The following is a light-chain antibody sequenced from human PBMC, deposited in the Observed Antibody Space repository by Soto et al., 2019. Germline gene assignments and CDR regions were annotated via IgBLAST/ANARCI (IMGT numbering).Light chain of an antibody. J-gene: IGKJ2*01. CDR1: QSISSW. CDR3: QQYNSYPYT. CDR2: KAS. Sequence: DIPMTQSPSTLSASVGDRVTITCRASQSISSWLAWYQQKPGKAPKLLIYKASSLESGVPSRFSGSGSGTEFTLTISSLQPDYFATYYCQQYNSYPYTFGQGTKLEIK. V-gene: IGKV1-5*03.